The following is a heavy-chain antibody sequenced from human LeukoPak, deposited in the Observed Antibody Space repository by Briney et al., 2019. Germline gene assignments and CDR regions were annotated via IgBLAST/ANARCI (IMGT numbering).Heavy chain of an antibody. CDR2: MNPNSGNT. Sequence: GASVKVSCKASGYTFTRYDINWVRQATGQGLEWMGWMNPNSGNTGYAQKFQGRVTMTRNTSISTAYMELSSLRSEDTAVYYCARGDVKFWFGELSTQSYYYGMDVWGQGTTVTVSS. CDR1: GYTFTRYD. D-gene: IGHD3-10*01. J-gene: IGHJ6*02. CDR3: ARGDVKFWFGELSTQSYYYGMDV. V-gene: IGHV1-8*01.